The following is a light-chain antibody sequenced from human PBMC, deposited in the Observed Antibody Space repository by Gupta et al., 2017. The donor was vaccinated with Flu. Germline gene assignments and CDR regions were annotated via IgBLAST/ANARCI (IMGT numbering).Light chain of an antibody. CDR1: SSNIWAGYD. V-gene: IGLV1-40*01. J-gene: IGLJ2*01. CDR2: GST. CDR3: PSYERRLSGQF. Sequence: VTISCSGSSSNIWAGYDVHWYQQLTGTAPKLLIHGSTDRPSGNTDRFSGSKSGTSASLAITVLQAEYEADYYCPSYERRLSGQFFDGRPKL.